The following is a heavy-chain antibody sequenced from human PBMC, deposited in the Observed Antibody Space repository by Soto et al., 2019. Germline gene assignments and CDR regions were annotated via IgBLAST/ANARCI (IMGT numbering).Heavy chain of an antibody. CDR1: GFTFSSHA. CDR3: AKVPSGWYVGFFAL. J-gene: IGHJ4*02. V-gene: IGHV3-23*01. Sequence: GGSLRLSCTASGFTFSSHAMTWVRQAPGKGLEWVSGLSDSGDSIYYADSVKGRFTIYRDNSMNTLYLQMNTLRVEDTAVYYRAKVPSGWYVGFFALGGKETWVTFPS. D-gene: IGHD6-13*01. CDR2: LSDSGDSI.